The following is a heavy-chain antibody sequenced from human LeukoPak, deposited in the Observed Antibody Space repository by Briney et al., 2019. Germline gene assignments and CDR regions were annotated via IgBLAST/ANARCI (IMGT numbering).Heavy chain of an antibody. V-gene: IGHV3-23*01. CDR1: GFTFNRYA. CDR2: LSSSGGST. CDR3: ARGLGYSSSWYVYPAYYFDY. J-gene: IGHJ4*02. Sequence: GGSLRLSCAASGFTFNRYAMSWVRQAPGKGLEWVSGLSSSGGSTYYADPVKGRFTISRDNSKNTLSLQMNSLRAEDTAVYYCARGLGYSSSWYVYPAYYFDYWGQGTLVTVSS. D-gene: IGHD6-13*01.